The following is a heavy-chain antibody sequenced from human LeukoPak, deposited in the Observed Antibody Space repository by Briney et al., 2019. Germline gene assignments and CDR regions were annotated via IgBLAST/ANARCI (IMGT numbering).Heavy chain of an antibody. CDR2: INHSGST. CDR1: GGSFSGYY. J-gene: IGHJ4*02. CDR3: ARGLIRGYSSSWSRGNYFDY. Sequence: SETLSLTCAVYGGSFSGYYWSWIRQPPGKGLEWIGEINHSGSTNYNPSLKSRVTISVDMSKNQFSLKLSSVTAADTAVYYCARGLIRGYSSSWSRGNYFDYWGQGTLVTVSS. D-gene: IGHD6-13*01. V-gene: IGHV4-34*01.